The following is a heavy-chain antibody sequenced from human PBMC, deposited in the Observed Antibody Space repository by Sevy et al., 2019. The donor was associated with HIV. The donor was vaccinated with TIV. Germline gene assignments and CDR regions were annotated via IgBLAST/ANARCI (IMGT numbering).Heavy chain of an antibody. CDR3: ARHGDYGGNLDFDY. V-gene: IGHV4-39*01. CDR1: GGSISSSSYY. CDR2: IDYSGST. D-gene: IGHD4-17*01. Sequence: SETLSLTCTVSGGSISSSSYYWGWIRQPPGKGLEWIGSIDYSGSTYCNPSLKRRVTISVDTSKNQLSLKLSSVTAADTAVYYCARHGDYGGNLDFDYWGQGTLVTVSS. J-gene: IGHJ4*02.